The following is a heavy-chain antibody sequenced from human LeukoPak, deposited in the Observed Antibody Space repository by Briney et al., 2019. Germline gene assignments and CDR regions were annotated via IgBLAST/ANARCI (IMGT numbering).Heavy chain of an antibody. J-gene: IGHJ4*02. D-gene: IGHD3-9*01. CDR3: AKDQDDYDILTGYYSDY. CDR1: GFTVSSNY. Sequence: GGSLRLSCAASGFTVSSNYMNWVRQAPGKGLEWVSAISGSGGSTYYADPVKGRFTISRDNSKNTLYLQMNSLRAEDTAVYYCAKDQDDYDILTGYYSDYWGQGTLVTVSS. V-gene: IGHV3-23*01. CDR2: ISGSGGST.